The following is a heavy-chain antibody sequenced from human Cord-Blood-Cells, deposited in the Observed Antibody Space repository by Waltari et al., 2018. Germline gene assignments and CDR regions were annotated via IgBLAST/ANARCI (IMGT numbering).Heavy chain of an antibody. D-gene: IGHD4-4*01. J-gene: IGHJ6*02. V-gene: IGHV1-69*01. CDR3: ARGYSNYSYYYYGMDV. CDR1: GGTFSSYA. Sequence: KKPGSSVKVSCKASGGTFSSYAISWVRQAPGQGLEWMGGIIPIFGTANYAQKFQGRVTITADESTSTAYMELSSLRSEDTAVYYCARGYSNYSYYYYGMDVWGQGTTVTVSS. CDR2: IIPIFGTA.